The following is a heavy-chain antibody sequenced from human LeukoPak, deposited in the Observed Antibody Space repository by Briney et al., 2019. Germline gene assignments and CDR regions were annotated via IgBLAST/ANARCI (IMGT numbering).Heavy chain of an antibody. CDR1: GASFSGVY. Sequence: SETLSLTCSVSGASFSGVYWTWIRQSPGRGLEWIGEITLGGDPNYNPSLKSRVTISLDTSNNQFSLYLTSVTAADTSVYYCARSAARDSFSTLVRRVYWFDPWGQGTLVTVSS. CDR3: ARSAARDSFSTLVRRVYWFDP. D-gene: IGHD6-13*01. CDR2: ITLGGDP. J-gene: IGHJ5*02. V-gene: IGHV4-34*01.